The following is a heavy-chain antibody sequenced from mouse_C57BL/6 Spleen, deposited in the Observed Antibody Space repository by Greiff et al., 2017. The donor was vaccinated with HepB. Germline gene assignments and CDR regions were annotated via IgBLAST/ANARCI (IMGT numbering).Heavy chain of an antibody. CDR1: GYSFTGYY. D-gene: IGHD2-4*01. Sequence: VQLQQSGPELVKPGASVKISCKASGYSFTGYYMNWVKQSPEKSLEWIGEINPSTGGTTYNQKFKAKATLTVDKSSSTAYMQLKILTSEDSAVYYCARSYDYPYYAMDYWGQGTSVTVSS. V-gene: IGHV1-42*01. CDR3: ARSYDYPYYAMDY. CDR2: INPSTGGT. J-gene: IGHJ4*01.